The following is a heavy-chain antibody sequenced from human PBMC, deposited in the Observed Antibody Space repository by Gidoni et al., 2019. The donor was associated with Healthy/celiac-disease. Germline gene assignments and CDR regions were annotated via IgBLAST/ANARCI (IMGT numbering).Heavy chain of an antibody. CDR1: GGSISSYY. CDR2: IYYSGST. CDR3: ARVNSGVTGDLGP. V-gene: IGHV4-59*01. Sequence: QVQLQESGPGLVKPSETLSLTCTGTGGSISSYYWSWIRPPPGKGLEWIGYIYYSGSTNYNPSLKSRVTISVDTSKNQFSLKLSSVTAADTAVYYCARVNSGVTGDLGPWGQGTLVTVSS. J-gene: IGHJ5*02. D-gene: IGHD7-27*01.